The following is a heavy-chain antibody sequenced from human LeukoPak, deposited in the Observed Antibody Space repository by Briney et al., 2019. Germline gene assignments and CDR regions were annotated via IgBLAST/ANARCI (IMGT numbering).Heavy chain of an antibody. V-gene: IGHV4-59*01. CDR1: GGSISSYY. D-gene: IGHD6-13*01. J-gene: IGHJ4*02. CDR3: ARTASIAAAGTREVYFDY. CDR2: IYYSGST. Sequence: PSETLSLTCTVSGGSISSYYWSWIRQPPGKGLEWIGYIYYSGSTNYNPSLKSRVTISVDTSKNQFSLKLSSVTAADTAVYYCARTASIAAAGTREVYFDYRGQGTLVTVSS.